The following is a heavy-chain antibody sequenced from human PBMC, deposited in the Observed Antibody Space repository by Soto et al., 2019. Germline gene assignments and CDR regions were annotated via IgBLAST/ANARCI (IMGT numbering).Heavy chain of an antibody. CDR2: ISSSSSDYT. CDR1: GFSFSDYT. J-gene: IGHJ4*02. CDR3: SRFDYGDYFFDY. D-gene: IGHD4-17*01. Sequence: EVQLVESGGGLVKPGGSLRLSCAASGFSFSDYTMNWVRQAPGKGLEWVSAISSSSSDYTFYADSVRGRFTISSDNAKKSLYLQMNSLRAEDTAVYYCSRFDYGDYFFDYWGQGTLVTVSS. V-gene: IGHV3-21*01.